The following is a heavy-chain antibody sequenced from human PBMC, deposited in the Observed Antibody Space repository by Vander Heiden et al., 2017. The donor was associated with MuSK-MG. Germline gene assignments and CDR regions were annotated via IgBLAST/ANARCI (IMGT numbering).Heavy chain of an antibody. Sequence: EVQLVESGGGLVQPGGSLRLPCAASGFTFSSYAMHGVRQAPGKGLEYVSVISSNGGNTYYANSVKGRFTISRDNSKNTLYLQMGSLRAEDTAVYYCARGPLTSVDYWGQGTLVTVSS. CDR1: GFTFSSYA. V-gene: IGHV3-64*01. J-gene: IGHJ4*02. CDR3: ARGPLTSVDY. CDR2: ISSNGGNT. D-gene: IGHD3-9*01.